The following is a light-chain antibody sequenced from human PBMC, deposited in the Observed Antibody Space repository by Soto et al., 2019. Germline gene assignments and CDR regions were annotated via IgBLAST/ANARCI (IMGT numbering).Light chain of an antibody. CDR2: GTS. CDR1: TGAVTGASY. CDR3: LLYFDGAGV. Sequence: QAVVTQEPSLTVSPGGTVTLTCASTTGAVTGASYTSWFQQKPGQAPRALIYGTSRKHSWTPARFSGSLLGGKAALTLSSVQPEDEADYFCLLYFDGAGVFGAGTKLTVL. J-gene: IGLJ1*01. V-gene: IGLV7-43*01.